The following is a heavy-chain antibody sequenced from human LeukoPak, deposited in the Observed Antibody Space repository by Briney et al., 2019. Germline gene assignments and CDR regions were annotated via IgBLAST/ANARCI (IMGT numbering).Heavy chain of an antibody. CDR1: GFTFSSYG. CDR2: IWYDGSNK. J-gene: IGHJ4*02. V-gene: IGHV3-33*06. D-gene: IGHD3-22*01. CDR3: AKDRSFYDSSGYYDY. Sequence: PGGSLRLSCAASGFTFSSYGMHWVRQAPGKGLGWVAVIWYDGSNKYYADSVKGRFTISRDNSKNTLYLQMNSLRAEDTAVYYCAKDRSFYDSSGYYDYWGQGTLVTVSS.